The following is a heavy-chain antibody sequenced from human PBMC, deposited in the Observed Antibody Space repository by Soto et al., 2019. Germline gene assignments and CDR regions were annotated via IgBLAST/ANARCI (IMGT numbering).Heavy chain of an antibody. J-gene: IGHJ4*02. V-gene: IGHV3-21*01. CDR1: GFTFSSYS. Sequence: GGSLRLSCAASGFTFSSYSMNWVRQAPGKGLEWVSSISSSSSYIYYADSVKGRFTISRDNAKNSLYLQMNSLRAEDTAVYYCARDPREDGDYGDIRFDYWGQGTLVTVSS. D-gene: IGHD4-17*01. CDR3: ARDPREDGDYGDIRFDY. CDR2: ISSSSSYI.